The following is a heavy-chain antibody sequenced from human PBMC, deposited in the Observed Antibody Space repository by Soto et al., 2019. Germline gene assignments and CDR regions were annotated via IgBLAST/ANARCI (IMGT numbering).Heavy chain of an antibody. CDR1: GGSISSSSYY. Sequence: QLQLQESGPGLVKPSETLSLTCTVSGGSISSSSYYWGWSRQPPGKGLEWIGNIHYSGSTYYNPSLKSRVAMAVDTPKNQVSRKLSSVTAADTAVYYCASLYGSGCYFQHWGQGSLVSVSS. CDR3: ASLYGSGCYFQH. V-gene: IGHV4-39*01. J-gene: IGHJ1*01. D-gene: IGHD6-25*01. CDR2: IHYSGST.